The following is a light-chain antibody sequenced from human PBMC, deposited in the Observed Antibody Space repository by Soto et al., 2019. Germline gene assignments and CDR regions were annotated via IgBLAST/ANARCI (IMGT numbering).Light chain of an antibody. CDR3: QQTYLSPYT. CDR1: QIINSY. CDR2: AAS. J-gene: IGKJ2*01. Sequence: DIQMTQSPSSLSASVGDRVTITCRTSQIINSYLAWYQQKPGRAPNLVIYAASSLQSGVPSRFSGGGSGTDFTLPISSLQPADYATYYWQQTYLSPYTFGQGTKLYI. V-gene: IGKV1-39*01.